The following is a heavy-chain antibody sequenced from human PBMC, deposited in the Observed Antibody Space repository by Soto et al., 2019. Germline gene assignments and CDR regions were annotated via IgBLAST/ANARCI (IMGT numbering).Heavy chain of an antibody. Sequence: SETLSLTCTVSGGSITSSNYYWAWIRQSPVKGLEWIGSIYYSGSTYDNPSLKSRVTMSVDTSKQEFSLKLTSVTAADTAVYYCASLVYDSAGYYYFDYWGQGTPVTVSS. CDR2: IYYSGST. J-gene: IGHJ4*02. CDR3: ASLVYDSAGYYYFDY. CDR1: GGSITSSNYY. V-gene: IGHV4-39*01. D-gene: IGHD3-22*01.